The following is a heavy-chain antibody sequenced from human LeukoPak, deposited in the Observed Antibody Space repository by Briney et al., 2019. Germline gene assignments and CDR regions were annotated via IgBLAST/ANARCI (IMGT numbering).Heavy chain of an antibody. J-gene: IGHJ5*02. V-gene: IGHV4-34*01. CDR1: GGSFSGYY. CDR2: INHSGTT. Sequence: SETLSLTCAVYGGSFSGYYWSWIRQPPGKGLEWVGEINHSGTTRCNPSLQSRVTISVDTSENQFSLKLSSVTAADTAVYYCVKNNWFNPWGQGTLVTVPS. CDR3: VKNNWFNP.